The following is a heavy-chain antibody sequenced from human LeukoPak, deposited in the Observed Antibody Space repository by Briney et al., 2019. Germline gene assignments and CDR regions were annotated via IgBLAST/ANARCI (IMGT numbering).Heavy chain of an antibody. CDR3: AKDPTSYYYDSSGYPSGYFDY. Sequence: GGSLRLSCAASGFTVSSNYMSWVRQAPGKGLEWVSVIYNGGNTYYADSVKGRFTISRDNSKNTLYLQMNSLRAEDTAVYYCAKDPTSYYYDSSGYPSGYFDYWGQGTLVTVSS. CDR2: IYNGGNT. D-gene: IGHD3-22*01. J-gene: IGHJ4*02. V-gene: IGHV3-53*01. CDR1: GFTVSSNY.